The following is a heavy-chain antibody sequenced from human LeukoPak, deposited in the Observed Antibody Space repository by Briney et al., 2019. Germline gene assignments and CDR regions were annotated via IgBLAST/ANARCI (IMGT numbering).Heavy chain of an antibody. D-gene: IGHD4-17*01. J-gene: IGHJ4*02. V-gene: IGHV3-21*01. CDR3: ARDLAYGDDGL. CDR1: GFTLSNYS. Sequence: GGSLRLSCAASGFTLSNYSMNWVRQAPGKGLEWVAFIRSSSSYIFYADSLKGRFTISRDNAKNSPYLQMNSLKADDTAVYYCARDLAYGDDGLWGQGTLVTVSS. CDR2: IRSSSSYI.